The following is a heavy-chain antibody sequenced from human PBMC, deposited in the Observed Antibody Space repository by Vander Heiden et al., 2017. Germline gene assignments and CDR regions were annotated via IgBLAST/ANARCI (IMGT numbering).Heavy chain of an antibody. V-gene: IGHV1-46*01. J-gene: IGHJ5*02. Sequence: QVQLVQSGAEVKKPGASVKVSCKASGYTFTSDYMHWVRQAPGQGLEWMGIINPSGGSTSYAQKFQGRVTMTRDTSTSTVYMELSSLRSEDTAVYYCARDTPSRIGMIVVGAFGSWGQGTLVTVSS. CDR3: ARDTPSRIGMIVVGAFGS. CDR1: GYTFTSDY. CDR2: INPSGGST. D-gene: IGHD3-22*01.